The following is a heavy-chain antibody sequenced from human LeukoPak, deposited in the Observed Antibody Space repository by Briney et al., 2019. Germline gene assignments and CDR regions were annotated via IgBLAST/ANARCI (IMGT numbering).Heavy chain of an antibody. Sequence: GGSLRLSCAASGFTFSNYWMSWVRQTPGKRLEWVANIKQDGSEKDYVDSMKGRFTISRDNAKNSVYLQMNSLRAEDTAVYYCARIGYSSSCFDYWGQGTVVTVSS. D-gene: IGHD6-13*01. CDR3: ARIGYSSSCFDY. CDR2: IKQDGSEK. V-gene: IGHV3-7*01. CDR1: GFTFSNYW. J-gene: IGHJ4*02.